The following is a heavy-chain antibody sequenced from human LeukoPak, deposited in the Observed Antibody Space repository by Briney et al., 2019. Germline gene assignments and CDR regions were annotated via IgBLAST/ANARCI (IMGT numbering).Heavy chain of an antibody. CDR1: GYTFTGYY. Sequence: ASVKVSCKASGYTFTGYYMHWVRQAPGRGLEWMGWINPNSGGTNYAQKFQGRVTMTRDTSISTAYMELSRLRSDDTAVYYCAKWRGYASDWSGPFDDWGQGTLVTVSS. CDR2: INPNSGGT. J-gene: IGHJ4*02. D-gene: IGHD6-19*01. CDR3: AKWRGYASDWSGPFDD. V-gene: IGHV1-2*02.